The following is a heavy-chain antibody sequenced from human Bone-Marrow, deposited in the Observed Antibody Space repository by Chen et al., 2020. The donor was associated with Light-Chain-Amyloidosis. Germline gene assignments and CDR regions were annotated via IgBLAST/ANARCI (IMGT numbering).Heavy chain of an antibody. CDR1: GGTFSIYA. D-gene: IGHD1-26*01. CDR3: ARPDLGIVGATMAYYYGMDV. CDR2: IIPIFGTA. V-gene: IGHV1-69*01. J-gene: IGHJ6*02. Sequence: QVQLVQSGAEVKKPGSSVKVSGKASGGTFSIYAISWVRQAPGQGLEWMGGIIPIFGTANYAQKFQGRVTITADESTSTAYMELSSLRSEDTAVYYCARPDLGIVGATMAYYYGMDVWGQGTTVTVSS.